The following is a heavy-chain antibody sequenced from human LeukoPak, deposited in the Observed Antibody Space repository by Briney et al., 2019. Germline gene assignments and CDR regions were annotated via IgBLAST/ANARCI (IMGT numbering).Heavy chain of an antibody. V-gene: IGHV3-21*01. J-gene: IGHJ4*02. Sequence: PGGSLRLSCAASGFIFSSYGMHWVCQAPDKGLEWVSSISTSSSYIYYADSLKGRFTISRDNAKNSLYLQINSLRAEDTAVYYCARTQTGRHGYNFHFDYWGQGTLVTVSS. CDR1: GFIFSSYG. CDR3: ARTQTGRHGYNFHFDY. CDR2: ISTSSSYI. D-gene: IGHD5-24*01.